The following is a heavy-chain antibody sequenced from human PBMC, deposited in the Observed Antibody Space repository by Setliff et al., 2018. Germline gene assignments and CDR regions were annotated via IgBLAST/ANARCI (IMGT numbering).Heavy chain of an antibody. CDR1: GGSISSSSYY. CDR3: ARDLLRSSSWRPDVFDV. Sequence: SETLSLTCTVSGGSISSSSYYWGWIRQPPGKGLEWIGSIYYSGSTYYNPSLKSRVTISVDTSKNQFSLKLSSVTAADTAVYYCARDLLRSSSWRPDVFDVWGQGTMVTVSS. J-gene: IGHJ3*01. CDR2: IYYSGST. V-gene: IGHV4-39*07. D-gene: IGHD6-13*01.